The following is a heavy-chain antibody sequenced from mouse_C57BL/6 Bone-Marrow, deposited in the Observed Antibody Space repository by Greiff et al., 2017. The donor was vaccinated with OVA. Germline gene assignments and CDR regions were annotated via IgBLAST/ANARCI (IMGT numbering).Heavy chain of an antibody. Sequence: QVQLQQSGAELARPGASVKMSCKASGYTFTSYTMHWVKQRPGQGLEWIGYINPSSGYTKYNQKFKDKATLTADKSSSTAYMQLSSLTSEDSAVYYCERVVLYSSSYGYNDVWGTGTTVTVSS. J-gene: IGHJ1*03. CDR2: INPSSGYT. CDR1: GYTFTSYT. CDR3: ERVVLYSSSYGYNDV. V-gene: IGHV1-4*01. D-gene: IGHD1-1*01.